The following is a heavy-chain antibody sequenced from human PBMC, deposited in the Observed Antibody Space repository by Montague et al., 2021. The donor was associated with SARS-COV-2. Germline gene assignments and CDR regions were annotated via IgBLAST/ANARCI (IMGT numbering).Heavy chain of an antibody. D-gene: IGHD3-9*01. V-gene: IGHV2-70*11. CDR3: ARRTYDILTGYDYGMDV. J-gene: IGHJ6*02. CDR1: GFSLSTSGMC. CDR2: IDWDDDK. Sequence: PALEKPTQTLTLTCTFSGFSLSTSGMCVSWIRQPPGKALERLARIDWDDDKYYSTSLKTRLTISKDTSKNQVVLTMTNMDPVDTATYYCARRTYDILTGYDYGMDVWGQGTTVTVSS.